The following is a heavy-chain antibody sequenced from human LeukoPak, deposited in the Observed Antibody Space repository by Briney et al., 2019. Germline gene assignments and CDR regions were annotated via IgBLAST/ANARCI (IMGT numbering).Heavy chain of an antibody. V-gene: IGHV3-74*01. CDR1: GFTFSSYW. CDR2: ISTDESST. D-gene: IGHD3-22*01. Sequence: GGSLRLSCAASGFTFSSYWMHWVRQDPGKGLEWVSRISTDESSTWYADSVKGRFTISRDNSKNTLYLQMNSLRAEDTAVYYCAKKEYYYDSSGYYYFDYWGQGTLVTVSS. CDR3: AKKEYYYDSSGYYYFDY. J-gene: IGHJ4*02.